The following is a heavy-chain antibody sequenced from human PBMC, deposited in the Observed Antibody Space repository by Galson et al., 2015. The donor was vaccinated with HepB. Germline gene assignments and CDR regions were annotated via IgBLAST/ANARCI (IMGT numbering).Heavy chain of an antibody. V-gene: IGHV3-7*03. CDR2: IKQDGSEK. D-gene: IGHD1-26*01. CDR1: GFTFSSYW. J-gene: IGHJ3*02. Sequence: SLRLSCAASGFTFSSYWMSWVRQAPGKGLEWVANIKQDGSEKYYVDSVKGRFTISRDNSKNSLYLQMNSLRAEDTAVYYCARDPGGSYSNRSAFDIWGQGTMVTVSS. CDR3: ARDPGGSYSNRSAFDI.